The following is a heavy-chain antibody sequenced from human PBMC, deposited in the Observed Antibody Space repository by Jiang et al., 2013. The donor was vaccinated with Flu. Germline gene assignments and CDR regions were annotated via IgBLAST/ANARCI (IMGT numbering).Heavy chain of an antibody. J-gene: IGHJ6*03. CDR1: GGSISSGDYY. Sequence: GSGLVKPSQTLSLTCTVFGGSISSGDYYWSWVRQPPGKGLEWIGYIYYSGNTFYSPSLKGRLTISIDTSKNQFSLNLTSATAADTAVYYCVRETFCSSGRCYKRDYYYYMDVWGKGTTVIVSS. CDR3: VRETFCSSGRCYKRDYYYYMDV. CDR2: IYYSGNT. D-gene: IGHD2-2*02. V-gene: IGHV4-30-4*01.